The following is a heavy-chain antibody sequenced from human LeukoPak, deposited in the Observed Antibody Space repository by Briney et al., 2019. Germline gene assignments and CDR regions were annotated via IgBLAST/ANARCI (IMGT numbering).Heavy chain of an antibody. V-gene: IGHV3-30*18. D-gene: IGHD1-26*01. CDR3: AKDPARWDLSGRYFDY. CDR1: GFTFSGYG. J-gene: IGHJ4*02. CDR2: ISYDGGNN. Sequence: GGSLRLSCAASGFTFSGYGMHWVRQAPGKGLEWVAVISYDGGNNYYADSVRGRFTISRDNSKNTLYLQINSLRTEDTAVYYCAKDPARWDLSGRYFDYWGQGTLVTVSS.